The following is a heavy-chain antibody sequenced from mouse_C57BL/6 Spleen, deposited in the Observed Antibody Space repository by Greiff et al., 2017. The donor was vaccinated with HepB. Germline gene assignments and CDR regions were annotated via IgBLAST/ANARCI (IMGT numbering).Heavy chain of an antibody. CDR1: GFNIKDDY. D-gene: IGHD1-1*01. CDR2: IDPENGDT. J-gene: IGHJ2*01. Sequence: EVQLQQSGAELVRPGASVKLSCTASGFNIKDDYMHWVKQRPEQGLEWIGWIDPENGDTEYASKFQGKATITADTSSNIAYLQLSSLTSEDTAVYYCTTGVPGGTVVAYYFDYWGQGTTLTVSS. CDR3: TTGVPGGTVVAYYFDY. V-gene: IGHV14-4*01.